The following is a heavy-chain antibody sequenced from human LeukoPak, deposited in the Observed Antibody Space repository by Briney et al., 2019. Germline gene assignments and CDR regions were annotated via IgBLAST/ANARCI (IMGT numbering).Heavy chain of an antibody. CDR1: GGSISSYY. J-gene: IGHJ4*02. CDR3: ARVGGWEPKLHGVTFDY. Sequence: SETLSLTCNVSGGSISSYYWSWIRQPPGKGLEWIGYIYYTGSTNYNPPLKSRVTMSPDTPKHQFSLKLSSVTAADTALYFCARVGGWEPKLHGVTFDYLGQGTLVTVSS. CDR2: IYYTGST. D-gene: IGHD1-26*01. V-gene: IGHV4-59*01.